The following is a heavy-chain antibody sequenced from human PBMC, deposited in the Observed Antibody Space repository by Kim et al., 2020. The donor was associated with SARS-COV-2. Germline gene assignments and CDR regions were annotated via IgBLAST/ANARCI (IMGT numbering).Heavy chain of an antibody. Sequence: AGPVKGRFTLSRDNSKNKRYLQMNSMRAEDTAVYYCAKPDGYYLXYAFDIWGQGTMVTVSS. V-gene: IGHV3-23*01. CDR3: AKPDGYYLXYAFDI. J-gene: IGHJ3*02. D-gene: IGHD2-21*01.